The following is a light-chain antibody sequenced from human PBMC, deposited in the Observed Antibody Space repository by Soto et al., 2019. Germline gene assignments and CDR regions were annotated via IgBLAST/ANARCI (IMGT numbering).Light chain of an antibody. CDR1: SSDVGGYNY. Sequence: QSALTQHASVSGSPGQSITISCTGTSSDVGGYNYVSWYQQHPGKAPKLMIYDVSNRPSGVSNRFSGSKSGNTASLTISGLQAEDEADYYCSSYTSSSLYVFGNGTKLTVL. V-gene: IGLV2-14*01. J-gene: IGLJ1*01. CDR2: DVS. CDR3: SSYTSSSLYV.